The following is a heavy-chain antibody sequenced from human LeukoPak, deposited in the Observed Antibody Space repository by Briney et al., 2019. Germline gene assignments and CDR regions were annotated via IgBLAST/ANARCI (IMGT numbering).Heavy chain of an antibody. D-gene: IGHD6-19*01. V-gene: IGHV3-23*01. CDR2: ISGSGDST. Sequence: PGGSLRLSCAASGFTFSTYAVNWVRQAPGKGLEWVSTISGSGDSTYYADSVKGRFTISRDNSKNTLYLQMNSLRAEDTAVYYCAKRLAVAGHPSFDYWGQGTLVTVSS. J-gene: IGHJ4*02. CDR1: GFTFSTYA. CDR3: AKRLAVAGHPSFDY.